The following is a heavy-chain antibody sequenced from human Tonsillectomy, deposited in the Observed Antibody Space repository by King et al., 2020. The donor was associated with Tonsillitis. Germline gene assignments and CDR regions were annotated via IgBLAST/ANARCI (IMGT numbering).Heavy chain of an antibody. V-gene: IGHV4-39*07. CDR3: ARSPSGWYYFDY. J-gene: IGHJ4*02. Sequence: QLQESGPGLVKPSETLSLTCTVSGGPISSSSYYCGWIRQPPGKGLEWIGNIYYSGSTYHNPSLKSRLTLSVDTSKNQFSLKLSAVTAADTAVYYCARSPSGWYYFDYWGQGTLVTVSS. CDR1: GGPISSSSYY. CDR2: IYYSGST. D-gene: IGHD6-19*01.